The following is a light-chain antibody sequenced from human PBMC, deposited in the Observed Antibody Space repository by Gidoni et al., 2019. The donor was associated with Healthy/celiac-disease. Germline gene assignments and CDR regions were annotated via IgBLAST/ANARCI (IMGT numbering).Light chain of an antibody. J-gene: IGLJ1*01. CDR3: AAWDDSLNGRV. CDR2: SNN. Sequence: SCSGSSSNIGSNTVNWYQQLPGTAPKLLIYSNNQRPSGVPDRFSGSKSGTSASLAISWLQSEDEADYYCAAWDDSLNGRVFGTGTKVTVL. V-gene: IGLV1-44*01. CDR1: SSNIGSNT.